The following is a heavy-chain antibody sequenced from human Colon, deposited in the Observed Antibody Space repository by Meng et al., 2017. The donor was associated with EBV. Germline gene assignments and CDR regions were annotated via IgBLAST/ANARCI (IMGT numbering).Heavy chain of an antibody. CDR3: ARGPGGSYYLYYFDY. D-gene: IGHD1-26*01. CDR2: INHSGST. J-gene: IGHJ4*02. V-gene: IGHV4-34*01. Sequence: QVQRRRWVPGLLNPSKPPSLTSLVYGGSFSGYYWSWISQPPEKGLEWIGEINHSGSTNYNPSLKSRVTISVDTSKKQFSLKLSSVTAADTAVYYCARGPGGSYYLYYFDYWGQGTLVTVSS. CDR1: GGSFSGYY.